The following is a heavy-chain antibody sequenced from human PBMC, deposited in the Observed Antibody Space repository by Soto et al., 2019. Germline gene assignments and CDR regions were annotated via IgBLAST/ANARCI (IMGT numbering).Heavy chain of an antibody. J-gene: IGHJ5*02. D-gene: IGHD4-17*01. Sequence: QVQLVQSGAEVKKPGASVKVSCKASAYTFTSYDINWVRQATGQGLEWMGWMNPNSGNTGYAQKFQGRVTMTRNTSMSTAYMELSSLRSEDTAVYFCARMDLGYGGGNWFDPWGQGTLVTVSS. V-gene: IGHV1-8*01. CDR1: AYTFTSYD. CDR3: ARMDLGYGGGNWFDP. CDR2: MNPNSGNT.